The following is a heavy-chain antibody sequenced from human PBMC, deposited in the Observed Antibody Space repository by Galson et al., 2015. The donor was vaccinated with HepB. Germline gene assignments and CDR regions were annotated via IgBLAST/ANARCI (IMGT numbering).Heavy chain of an antibody. V-gene: IGHV4-39*07. D-gene: IGHD6-13*01. J-gene: IGHJ4*02. CDR2: INHSGST. CDR3: ARSGSSWPNRGYFDY. Sequence: ETLSLTCTVSGGSISSGGYYWSWIRQPPGKGLEWIGEINHSGSTNYNPSLKSRVTISVDTSKNQFSLKLSSVTAADTAVYYCARSGSSWPNRGYFDYWGQGTLVTVSS. CDR1: GGSISSGGYY.